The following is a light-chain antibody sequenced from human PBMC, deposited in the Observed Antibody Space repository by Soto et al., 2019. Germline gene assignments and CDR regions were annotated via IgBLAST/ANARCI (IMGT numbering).Light chain of an antibody. Sequence: EIVFTQSPATPSFSPGERVTLSCRTSQSVSKYFAWYQQKPGRAPRLLIYDASSRATGIPARFIGSGSGTDFTLTISSLEPEDFAIYCQQRSNWPITFGQGTRLEIK. CDR3: QQRSNWPIT. J-gene: IGKJ5*01. CDR2: DAS. CDR1: QSVSKY. V-gene: IGKV3-11*01.